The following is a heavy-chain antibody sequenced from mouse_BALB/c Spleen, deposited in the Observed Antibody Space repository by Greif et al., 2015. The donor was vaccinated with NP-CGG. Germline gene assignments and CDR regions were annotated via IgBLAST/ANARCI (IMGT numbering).Heavy chain of an antibody. CDR3: AREVRPRYWYFDV. V-gene: IGHV1-63*01. D-gene: IGHD2-14*01. Sequence: QVQLKESGAELVRPGTSVKISCKASGYAFTNYWLGWVKQRPGHGLEWIGDIYPGSGNTYYNEKFKGKATLTADKSSSTAYMQLSSLTSEDSAVYYCAREVRPRYWYFDVWGAGTTVTVSS. CDR1: GYAFTNYW. CDR2: IYPGSGNT. J-gene: IGHJ1*01.